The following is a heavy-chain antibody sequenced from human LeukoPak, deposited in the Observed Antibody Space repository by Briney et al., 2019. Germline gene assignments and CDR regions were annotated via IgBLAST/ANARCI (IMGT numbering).Heavy chain of an antibody. CDR2: ISGNGADT. Sequence: QPGGSLRLSCAASGFTSGTFAITWVRQAPGKGLEWVSAISGNGADTYYADSVKGRFTISRDNSKNTVYLQMNSLRAEDTAIYYCAKRVDLMGRLGYWGQGTLVTVSS. V-gene: IGHV3-23*01. CDR1: GFTSGTFA. J-gene: IGHJ4*02. D-gene: IGHD2-8*01. CDR3: AKRVDLMGRLGY.